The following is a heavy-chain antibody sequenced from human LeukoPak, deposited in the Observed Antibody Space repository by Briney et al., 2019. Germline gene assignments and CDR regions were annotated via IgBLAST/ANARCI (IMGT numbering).Heavy chain of an antibody. D-gene: IGHD4-23*01. CDR2: INPSGGST. J-gene: IGHJ5*02. CDR3: ARDNSVEDTAWWFDP. Sequence: ASVTVSSKASGYTFTTYYMHWVRQAPGQGVEWMGIINPSGGSTSYAQKFQGRVTMTREMSTSTDYMELSSLRSEDTAVYYCARDNSVEDTAWWFDPWGQGTLVTVSS. CDR1: GYTFTTYY. V-gene: IGHV1-46*01.